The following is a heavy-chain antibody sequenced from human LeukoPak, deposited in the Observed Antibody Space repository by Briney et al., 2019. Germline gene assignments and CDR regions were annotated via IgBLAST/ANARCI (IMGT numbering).Heavy chain of an antibody. CDR3: AKGDSSSSRRGDY. CDR1: GFTFSSYA. D-gene: IGHD6-6*01. V-gene: IGHV3-23*01. CDR2: ISGSGGNT. Sequence: GGSLRLSCAASGFTFSSYAMSWVRQAPGKGLEWVSAISGSGGNTYYADSVKGRFTISRDNSKNTLYLQMNSLRAEDTAVYYCAKGDSSSSRRGDYWGQGTLVTVSS. J-gene: IGHJ4*02.